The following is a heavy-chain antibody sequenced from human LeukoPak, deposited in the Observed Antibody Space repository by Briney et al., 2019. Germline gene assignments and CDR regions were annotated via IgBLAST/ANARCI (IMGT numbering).Heavy chain of an antibody. V-gene: IGHV3-23*01. CDR3: AKAISSGWSPGGFDY. D-gene: IGHD6-19*01. Sequence: GGSLRLSCAASGFTFSSYAMSWVRQPPGKGLEWVSAISGSGGSTYYADSVKGRFTISRDNSKNTLYLQMNSLRAEDTAVYYCAKAISSGWSPGGFDYWGQGTLVTVSS. CDR2: ISGSGGST. CDR1: GFTFSSYA. J-gene: IGHJ4*02.